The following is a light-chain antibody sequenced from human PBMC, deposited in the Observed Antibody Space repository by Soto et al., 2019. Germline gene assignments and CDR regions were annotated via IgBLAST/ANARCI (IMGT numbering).Light chain of an antibody. Sequence: EIVMTQTLVSLSVTPGQPASISCKSSRSLLDRDGRTYLYWYLQKSGQPPHLLIYEVSNRFSGVPDRFTGSGSGTDFTLEISRVEADDAGTYYCLQSTQLPLTFGGGTKLEIK. CDR3: LQSTQLPLT. J-gene: IGKJ4*01. CDR2: EVS. V-gene: IGKV2D-29*01. CDR1: RSLLDRDGRTY.